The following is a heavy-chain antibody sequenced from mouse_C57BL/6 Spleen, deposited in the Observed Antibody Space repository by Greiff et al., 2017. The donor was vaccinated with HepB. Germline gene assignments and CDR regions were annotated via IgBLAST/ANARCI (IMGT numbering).Heavy chain of an antibody. CDR1: GFTFSSYG. CDR3: ARQNYSNTWFAY. CDR2: ISSGGSYT. D-gene: IGHD2-5*01. Sequence: EVHLVESGGDLVKPGGSLKLSCAASGFTFSSYGMSWVRQTPDKRLEWVATISSGGSYTYYPDSVKGRFTISRDNAKNTLYLQMRSLKSEDTAMYYCARQNYSNTWFAYWGQGTLVTVSA. J-gene: IGHJ3*01. V-gene: IGHV5-6*01.